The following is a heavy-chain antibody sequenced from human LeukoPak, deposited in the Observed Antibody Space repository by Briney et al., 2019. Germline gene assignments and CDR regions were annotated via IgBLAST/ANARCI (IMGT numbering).Heavy chain of an antibody. J-gene: IGHJ4*02. V-gene: IGHV3-7*01. CDR3: ARARGRLAAADYDF. D-gene: IGHD6-13*01. CDR1: GFTFSSYW. CDR2: IKQDGSEK. Sequence: GGSLRLSCAASGFTFSSYWMSWVRQAPGKGLEWVANIKQDGSEKYYVDSVKGRFTISRDNAKNSLYLQMNSLRAEDTAVYYCARARGRLAAADYDFWGQGTLVPVSS.